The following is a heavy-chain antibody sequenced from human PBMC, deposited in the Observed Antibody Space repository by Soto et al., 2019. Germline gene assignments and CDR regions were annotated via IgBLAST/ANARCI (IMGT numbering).Heavy chain of an antibody. CDR3: ANALRRRDSYDD. CDR1: GFTFSSYG. J-gene: IGHJ4*02. Sequence: GGSLILSCAASGFTFSSYGMHWVRQAPGKGLEWVAVISYDGSNKYYADSVKGRFTISRDNSKNTLYLQMNSLRAEDTAVYYCANALRRRDSYDDWGQGTLVALYS. D-gene: IGHD3-22*01. CDR2: ISYDGSNK. V-gene: IGHV3-30*18.